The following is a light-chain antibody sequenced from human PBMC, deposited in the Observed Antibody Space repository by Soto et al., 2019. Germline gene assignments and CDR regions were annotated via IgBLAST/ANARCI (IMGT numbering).Light chain of an antibody. V-gene: IGKV1-39*01. CDR3: QQSYSTPRT. CDR1: QSIYNY. J-gene: IGKJ1*01. CDR2: AAS. Sequence: DIQMTQSPSSLSASVGDGVTITCRASQSIYNYLNWYQQKPGKAPQLLIFAASSLQSGVPSRFSGSESGTDFTLTISSLQPEDFATYYCQQSYSTPRTFGQGTKVDIK.